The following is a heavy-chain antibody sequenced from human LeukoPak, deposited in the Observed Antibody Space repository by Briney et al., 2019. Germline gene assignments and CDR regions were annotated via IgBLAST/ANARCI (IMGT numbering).Heavy chain of an antibody. V-gene: IGHV3-30*03. CDR3: AYGSSWTYDFDY. CDR2: ISSDGSNT. CDR1: GFTFSTYG. J-gene: IGHJ4*02. D-gene: IGHD6-13*01. Sequence: GGSLRLSCAASGFTFSTYGMDWVRQAPGKGLEWVAVISSDGSNTYYADSVKGRFTISRDNSKNTLYLQMNSLRAEDTAVYYCAYGSSWTYDFDYWGQGTLVTVSS.